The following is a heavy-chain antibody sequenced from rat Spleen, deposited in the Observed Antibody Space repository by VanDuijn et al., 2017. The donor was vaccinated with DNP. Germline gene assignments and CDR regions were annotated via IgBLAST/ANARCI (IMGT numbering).Heavy chain of an antibody. D-gene: IGHD1-9*01. Sequence: EVQLVESGGGLVQPGRSLKLSCAASGFTFSDYYMAWVRQAPTKGLEWVAYISSSGSYIYYADTVKGRFTISRENANNTLYLQMTSLRSEDTALYYCASLYTYYGYNGDYWGQGVMVTVSS. CDR3: ASLYTYYGYNGDY. V-gene: IGHV5-34*01. CDR1: GFTFSDYY. CDR2: ISSSGSYI. J-gene: IGHJ2*01.